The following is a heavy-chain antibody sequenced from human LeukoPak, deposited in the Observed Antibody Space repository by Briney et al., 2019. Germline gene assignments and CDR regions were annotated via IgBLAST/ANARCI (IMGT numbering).Heavy chain of an antibody. V-gene: IGHV4-34*01. Sequence: SETLSLTCAVYGGPFSVYSGSWTPGPPGKGLEWIGEINHSGSTNYNPSLKSRVTISVDTSKNQFSLKLSSVTAADTAVYYCARVAVALDYWGQGTLVTVSS. D-gene: IGHD6-19*01. CDR1: GGPFSVYS. CDR2: INHSGST. CDR3: ARVAVALDY. J-gene: IGHJ4*02.